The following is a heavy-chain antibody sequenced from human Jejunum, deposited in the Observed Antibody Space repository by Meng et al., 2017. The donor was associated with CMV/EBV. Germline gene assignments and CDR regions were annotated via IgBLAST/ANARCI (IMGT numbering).Heavy chain of an antibody. Sequence: GFTFTSYEMNWVRQAPGKGLEWVSYISSGGSTIYYADSVQGRFTISRDNSNNTLFLQMNALRGDDTAVYYCARDMGYTVTAPFDYWDQGSVVTVSS. CDR3: ARDMGYTVTAPFDY. V-gene: IGHV3-48*03. CDR1: GFTFTSYE. J-gene: IGHJ4*02. CDR2: ISSGGSTI. D-gene: IGHD4-11*01.